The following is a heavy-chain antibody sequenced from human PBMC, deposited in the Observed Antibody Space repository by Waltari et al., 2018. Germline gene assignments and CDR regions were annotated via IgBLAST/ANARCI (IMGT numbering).Heavy chain of an antibody. Sequence: QVQLQQWGAGLLKPSETLSLTCAVYGGSFSGYYWSWIRQPPGKGREWIGEINHSGSTNYNPSLKSRVTISVDTSKNQFSLKLSSVTAADTAVYYCARAMVQGVIITSPNYYGMEVWGQGTTVTVSS. V-gene: IGHV4-34*01. J-gene: IGHJ6*02. CDR2: INHSGST. CDR3: ARAMVQGVIITSPNYYGMEV. CDR1: GGSFSGYY. D-gene: IGHD3-10*01.